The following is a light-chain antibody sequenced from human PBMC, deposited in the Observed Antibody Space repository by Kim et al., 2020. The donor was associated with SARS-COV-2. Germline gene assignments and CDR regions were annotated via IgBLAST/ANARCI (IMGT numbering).Light chain of an antibody. CDR2: GAS. J-gene: IGKJ2*01. CDR3: QQYGSSPRT. CDR1: QSVSSRS. Sequence: EIVLTQSPGTLSLSPGERATLSCRASQSVSSRSLAWYQQKPGQAPRLLIYGASSRATGIPDRFSGSGSGTDFTLTISRLEPEDFAVFYCQQYGSSPRTFGQGTKLEI. V-gene: IGKV3-20*01.